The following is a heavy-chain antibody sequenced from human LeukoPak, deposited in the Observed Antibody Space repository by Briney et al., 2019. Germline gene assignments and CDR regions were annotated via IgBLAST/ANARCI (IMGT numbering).Heavy chain of an antibody. CDR3: ATEIDVGAAFDY. V-gene: IGHV1-24*01. CDR1: GYTLADLS. J-gene: IGHJ4*01. CDR2: FDAEDGET. Sequence: ASVKVSCKISGYTLADLSVHWVRQAPGKGLEWMGGFDAEDGETMYAHQFRGRLNVTEDTSTDTVYMELSSLRSDDTAVYYCATEIDVGAAFDYWGRGTLVTVSA. D-gene: IGHD2-15*01.